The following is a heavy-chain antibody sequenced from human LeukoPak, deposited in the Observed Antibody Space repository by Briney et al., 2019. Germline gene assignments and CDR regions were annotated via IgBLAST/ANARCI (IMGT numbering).Heavy chain of an antibody. V-gene: IGHV1-2*02. J-gene: IGHJ4*02. Sequence: GASVKASCKASGYTFTGYYMHWVRQAPGQGLEWMGWINPNSGGTNYAQKFQGRVTMTRDTSISTAYMELSRLRSDDTAVYYCGRVDMATTKDYWGQGTLVTVSS. D-gene: IGHD5-24*01. CDR1: GYTFTGYY. CDR3: GRVDMATTKDY. CDR2: INPNSGGT.